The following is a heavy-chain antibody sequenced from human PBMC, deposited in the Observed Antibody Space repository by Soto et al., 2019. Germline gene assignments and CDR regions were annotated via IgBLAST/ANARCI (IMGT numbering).Heavy chain of an antibody. CDR3: APAYYDFWSGYYRTRNWFDP. J-gene: IGHJ5*02. Sequence: QITLKESGPTLVKPTQTLTLTCTFSGFSLSTSGVGVGWIRQPPGKALEWLALIYWDDDKRYSPSLKSRLTITKDTSKNQVVLTVTNMDPVDTATYYCAPAYYDFWSGYYRTRNWFDPWGQGTLVTVSS. CDR1: GFSLSTSGVG. D-gene: IGHD3-3*01. CDR2: IYWDDDK. V-gene: IGHV2-5*02.